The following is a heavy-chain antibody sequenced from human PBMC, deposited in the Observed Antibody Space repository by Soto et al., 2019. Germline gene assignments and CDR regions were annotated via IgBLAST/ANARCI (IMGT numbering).Heavy chain of an antibody. Sequence: QVQLQQWGAGLLKPSETLSLTCAVYGGSFSGYYWSWIRQPPGKGLEWIGEINHSGSTNYNPSLKSRVPISVDTSKNQFSLKLSSVTAADTAVYYCARGGDRYSSSRLDNHFDYWGQGTLVTVSS. V-gene: IGHV4-34*01. CDR2: INHSGST. CDR1: GGSFSGYY. CDR3: ARGGDRYSSSRLDNHFDY. J-gene: IGHJ4*02. D-gene: IGHD6-13*01.